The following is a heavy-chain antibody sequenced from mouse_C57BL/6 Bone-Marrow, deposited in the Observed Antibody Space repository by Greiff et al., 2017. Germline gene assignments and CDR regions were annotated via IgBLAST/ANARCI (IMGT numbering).Heavy chain of an antibody. J-gene: IGHJ3*01. CDR1: GFTFSDYG. V-gene: IGHV5-15*01. CDR3: ARPYYYGSSYTWFAY. D-gene: IGHD1-1*01. CDR2: ISNLAYSI. Sequence: EVQRVESGGGLVQPGGSLKLSCAASGFTFSDYGMAWVRQAPRKGPEWVAFISNLAYSIYYADTVTGRFTISRENAKNTLYLEMSSLRSEDTAMYYCARPYYYGSSYTWFAYWGQGTLVTVSA.